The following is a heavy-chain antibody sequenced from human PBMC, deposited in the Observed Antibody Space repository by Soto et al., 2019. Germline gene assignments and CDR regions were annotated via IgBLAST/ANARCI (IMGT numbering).Heavy chain of an antibody. CDR3: ASSYRDSYED. D-gene: IGHD4-17*01. J-gene: IGHJ1*01. CDR1: RGCRGSAA. Sequence: LSCAVSRGCRGSAAWTWIRQTAGKGLEWIGRIYSNGRTNFNPSLKSRISMSIDTSKNQFSLKLTSVTAAVLAVYYCASSYRDSYEDSGQGTVLT. CDR2: IYSNGRT. V-gene: IGHV4-4*07.